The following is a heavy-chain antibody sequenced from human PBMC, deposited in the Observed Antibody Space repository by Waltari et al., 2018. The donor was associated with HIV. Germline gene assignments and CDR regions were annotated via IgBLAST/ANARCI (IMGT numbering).Heavy chain of an antibody. J-gene: IGHJ6*02. CDR3: VQTDCTSTSCRGGYYYGMEV. Sequence: QITLKESGPTLVKPTQTLTLTCSFSGFSFTASGVGVGWIRQPPGKALEWLAVTYWNEEKRYRPALRSRLTITRDTSKNQVVLTIFNVDTVDTATYYCVQTDCTSTSCRGGYYYGMEVWGHGTTVTVSS. CDR1: GFSFTASGVG. CDR2: TYWNEEK. D-gene: IGHD2-2*01. V-gene: IGHV2-5*01.